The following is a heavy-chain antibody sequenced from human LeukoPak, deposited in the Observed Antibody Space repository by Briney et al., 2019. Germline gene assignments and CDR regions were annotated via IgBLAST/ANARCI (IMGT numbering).Heavy chain of an antibody. CDR3: ARGGRDYYGSGSYSNYYYYYMDV. D-gene: IGHD3-10*01. Sequence: SVKVSCKASGGTFSSYAISWVRQAPGQGLEWMGGIIPIFGTANYAQKFQGRVTITTDESTSTAYMELSSLRSEDTAVYYCARGGRDYYGSGSYSNYYYYYMDVWGKGTTVTVSS. J-gene: IGHJ6*03. V-gene: IGHV1-69*05. CDR2: IIPIFGTA. CDR1: GGTFSSYA.